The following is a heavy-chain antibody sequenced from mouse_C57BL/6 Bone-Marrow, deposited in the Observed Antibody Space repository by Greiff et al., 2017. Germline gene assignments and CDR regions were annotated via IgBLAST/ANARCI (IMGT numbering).Heavy chain of an antibody. CDR1: GYTFTSYD. V-gene: IGHV1-85*01. CDR3: ARLEFDGSSGDWYFDV. Sequence: VKLQESAPELVKPGASVKLSCKASGYTFTSYDINWVKQRPGQGLEWIGRIYPRDGSTKYNEKFKGKATLTVDTSSSTAYMELHSLTSEDAAVYFCARLEFDGSSGDWYFDVWGTGTTVTVSS. CDR2: IYPRDGST. D-gene: IGHD1-1*01. J-gene: IGHJ1*03.